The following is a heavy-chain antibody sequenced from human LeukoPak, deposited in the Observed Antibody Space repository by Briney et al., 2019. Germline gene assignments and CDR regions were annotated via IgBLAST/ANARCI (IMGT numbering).Heavy chain of an antibody. CDR2: IYYSGST. Sequence: PSETLSLTCTVSGGSISTYYWNWIRQPPGKGLEWIGYIYYSGSTNYNPSLKSRVTISVDTSKNQFSLKLSSVTAADTAVYYCVRGLSGWSPLYYYGMDVWGQGTTVTVSS. V-gene: IGHV4-59*01. CDR1: GGSISTYY. J-gene: IGHJ6*02. D-gene: IGHD6-19*01. CDR3: VRGLSGWSPLYYYGMDV.